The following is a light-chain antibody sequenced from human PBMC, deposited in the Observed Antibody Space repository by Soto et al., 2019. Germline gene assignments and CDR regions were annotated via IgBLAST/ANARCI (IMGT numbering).Light chain of an antibody. V-gene: IGKV4-1*01. CDR2: WAS. CDR3: QQYYAPPYS. J-gene: IGKJ2*03. Sequence: DIVMTQSPDSLAVSLGERATISCKSSQSILNSSNNKNHLAWYQQKSGPHPELLIYWASTRESGGPDRFSGSGSGTDVTPTISSLQAEDVSAVYYCQQYYAPPYSGGQGTKLEI. CDR1: QSILNSSNNKNH.